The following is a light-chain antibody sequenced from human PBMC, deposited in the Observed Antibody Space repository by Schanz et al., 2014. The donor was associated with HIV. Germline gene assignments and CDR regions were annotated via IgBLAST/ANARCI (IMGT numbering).Light chain of an antibody. J-gene: IGKJ4*01. CDR3: QQYNNWPPKLT. CDR2: GAS. CDR1: QSVSSSY. V-gene: IGKV3-15*01. Sequence: EIVLTQSPGTLSLSPGERATLSCRASQSVSSSYLAWYQQKPGQAPRLLIYGASTRATGVPARLSGSGSGTELTLTISSLQSEDFAVYYCQQYNNWPPKLTFGGGTKVEIK.